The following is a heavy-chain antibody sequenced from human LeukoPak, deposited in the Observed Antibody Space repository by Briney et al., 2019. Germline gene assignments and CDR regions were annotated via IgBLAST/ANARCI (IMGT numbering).Heavy chain of an antibody. J-gene: IGHJ4*02. CDR2: ISYDGSNK. Sequence: GRSLRLSCAAPGFTFSSYGMHWVRQAPGKGLEWVAVISYDGSNKYYADSVKGRFTISRDNSKNTLYLQMNSLRAEDTAVYYCAKDGVAPWLPTPGIAAAAPYPDYWGQGTLVTVSS. CDR3: AKDGVAPWLPTPGIAAAAPYPDY. D-gene: IGHD6-13*01. V-gene: IGHV3-30*18. CDR1: GFTFSSYG.